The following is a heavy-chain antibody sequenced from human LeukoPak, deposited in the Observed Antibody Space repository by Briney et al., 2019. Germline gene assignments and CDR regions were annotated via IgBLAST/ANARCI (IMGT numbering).Heavy chain of an antibody. D-gene: IGHD4-17*01. CDR2: ISYDGGSI. Sequence: AGGSLRLSCAASGFTFGSYTMRWVRQAPGKGLEWVAVISYDGGSIVYADSVKGRFTISRDNSKNTLYLQMNSLRAEDTAVYYCARRIYGDYSYWYFDLWGRGTLVTVSS. CDR1: GFTFGSYT. J-gene: IGHJ2*01. CDR3: ARRIYGDYSYWYFDL. V-gene: IGHV3-30-3*01.